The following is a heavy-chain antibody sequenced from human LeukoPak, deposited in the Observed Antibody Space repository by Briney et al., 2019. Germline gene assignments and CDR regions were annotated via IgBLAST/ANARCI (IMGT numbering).Heavy chain of an antibody. D-gene: IGHD4-23*01. CDR1: GFTFSSYG. Sequence: GGSLRLSCAASGFTFSSYGMSWVRQAPGKGLEWVSAISGRDTNTYYADSVKGRFIISRDNSKNTLYLQINSLRAEDTVVSYCAKRSDYGGDGNYFDYWGQGTPVTVSS. CDR2: ISGRDTNT. J-gene: IGHJ4*02. V-gene: IGHV3-23*01. CDR3: AKRSDYGGDGNYFDY.